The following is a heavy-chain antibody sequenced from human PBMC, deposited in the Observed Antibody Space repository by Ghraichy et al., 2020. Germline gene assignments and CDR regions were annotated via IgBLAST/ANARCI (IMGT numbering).Heavy chain of an antibody. V-gene: IGHV3-23*01. D-gene: IGHD3-22*01. CDR2: ISGSGGST. CDR1: GFTFSRYA. CDR3: AKALTGSGYVNYFDP. J-gene: IGHJ5*02. Sequence: VGSLRLSCAASGFTFSRYAMSWVRQAPGKGLECVSAISGSGGSTYYADSVKGRFTISRDNSKNTLYLQVNSLRAEDTAVYYCAKALTGSGYVNYFDPWGQGTLVTVSS.